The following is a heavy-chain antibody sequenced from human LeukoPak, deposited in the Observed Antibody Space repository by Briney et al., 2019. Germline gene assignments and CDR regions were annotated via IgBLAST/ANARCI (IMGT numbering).Heavy chain of an antibody. D-gene: IGHD3-10*01. CDR2: IWYDGSNK. Sequence: GGSLRLSCAASGFTFSSYGMHWVRQAPGKGLEWVAVIWYDGSNKYYGDSVKGRFTISRDNSKKTLYLQMNSLRVEDTAVYYCARDRYYGSGTYDYYYYMDVWGTGTTVTVSS. CDR1: GFTFSSYG. V-gene: IGHV3-33*01. CDR3: ARDRYYGSGTYDYYYYMDV. J-gene: IGHJ6*03.